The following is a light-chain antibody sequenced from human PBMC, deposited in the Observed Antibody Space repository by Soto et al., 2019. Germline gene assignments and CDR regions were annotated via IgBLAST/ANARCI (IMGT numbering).Light chain of an antibody. V-gene: IGKV3-20*01. Sequence: EIVLTQSPGTLSLSPGERATLSCRASQSVSSSYLAWYQQKPGQAPRLLIYGASSRATGIPDRFSSSGSGTDFTLTISRLEPEGFAVYYCQQYGRSPYTFGQGTKLEIK. J-gene: IGKJ2*01. CDR3: QQYGRSPYT. CDR2: GAS. CDR1: QSVSSSY.